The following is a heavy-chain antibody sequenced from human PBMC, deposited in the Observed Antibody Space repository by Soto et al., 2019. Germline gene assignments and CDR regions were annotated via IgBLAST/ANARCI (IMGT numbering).Heavy chain of an antibody. V-gene: IGHV3-33*01. D-gene: IGHD3-16*01. CDR3: ARDLGGGQYGMDV. CDR2: IWYDGSNK. J-gene: IGHJ6*02. CDR1: GFTFSSYG. Sequence: GGSLRLSCAASGFTFSSYGMHWVRQAPGKGLEWVAVIWYDGSNKYYADSVKGRFTISRDNSKNTLYLQMNSLRAEDTAVYYCARDLGGGQYGMDVWGPGTTVTVSS.